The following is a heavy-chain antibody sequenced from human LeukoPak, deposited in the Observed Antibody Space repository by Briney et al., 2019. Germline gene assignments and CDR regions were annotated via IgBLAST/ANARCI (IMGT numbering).Heavy chain of an antibody. J-gene: IGHJ4*02. CDR2: INHSGST. D-gene: IGHD3-22*01. V-gene: IGHV4-34*01. CDR3: ASPDSSGHYYVN. CDR1: GGSFSGYY. Sequence: SETLSLTCAVYGGSFSGYYWSWIRQPPGKGLEWIGEINHSGSTNYNPSLKSRVTISVDTSKNQFSLKLSSVTAADTAVYYCASPDSSGHYYVNWGQGTLVTVSS.